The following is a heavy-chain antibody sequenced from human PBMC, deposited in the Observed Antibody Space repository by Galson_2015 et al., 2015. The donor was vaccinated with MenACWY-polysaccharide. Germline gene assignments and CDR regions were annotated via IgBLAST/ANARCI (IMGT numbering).Heavy chain of an antibody. CDR3: AREFTGDGSSWFFWFLDL. D-gene: IGHD6-13*01. CDR1: GSTFSSFD. CDR2: IGTGGDT. J-gene: IGHJ2*01. V-gene: IGHV3-13*01. Sequence: SLRLSCAASGSTFSSFDMHWVRHVIGKGLEWVAAIGTGGDTYYSGSVKGRFTISRENAKNSLYLQMNSLRAGDTAVYYCAREFTGDGSSWFFWFLDLLGRGSLVTVSS.